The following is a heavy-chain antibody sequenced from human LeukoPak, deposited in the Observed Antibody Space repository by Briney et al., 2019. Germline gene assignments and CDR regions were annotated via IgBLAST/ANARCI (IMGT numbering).Heavy chain of an antibody. J-gene: IGHJ4*02. CDR1: GFTFSSYG. D-gene: IGHD5-18*01. Sequence: PGGYLRLSCAASGFTFSSYGMHWVRQAAGKGQEWVAVIWYDGSNKYYADSVKGRFTISRDNSKNTLYLQMNSLRAEDTAVYYCAREHSYGYVYDYWGQGTLVTVSS. CDR2: IWYDGSNK. V-gene: IGHV3-33*01. CDR3: AREHSYGYVYDY.